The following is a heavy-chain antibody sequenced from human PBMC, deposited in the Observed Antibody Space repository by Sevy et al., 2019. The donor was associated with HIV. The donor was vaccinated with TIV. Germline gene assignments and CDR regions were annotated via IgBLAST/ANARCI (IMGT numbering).Heavy chain of an antibody. CDR3: VKDSIFYDSSSGYRPFYYYGMDV. CDR1: GFTFSGSA. CDR2: ISSSGSSA. V-gene: IGHV3-64D*09. Sequence: GGYLRLSCSASGFTFSGSALHWVRQAPGKGLEYVSVISSSGSSAYYAESVRGRFTISRDNSKNTRYLQMRSLRAEDTAVYYCVKDSIFYDSSSGYRPFYYYGMDVWGQGTSVTVSS. D-gene: IGHD3-3*01. J-gene: IGHJ6*02.